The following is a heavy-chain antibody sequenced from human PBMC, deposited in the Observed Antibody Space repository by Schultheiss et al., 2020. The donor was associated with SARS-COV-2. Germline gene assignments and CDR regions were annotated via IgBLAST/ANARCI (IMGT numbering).Heavy chain of an antibody. V-gene: IGHV3-21*05. Sequence: GSLRLSCAASGFSFRSYTMNWVRQAPGKGLEWVSHILSSGSYTNYADSVKGRFTISRDNAKSLLFLQMNSLRAEDTAVYYCARVGRDCSHGVCYNAEYFQHWGQGTLVTVSS. CDR3: ARVGRDCSHGVCYNAEYFQH. J-gene: IGHJ1*01. D-gene: IGHD2-8*01. CDR2: ILSSGSYT. CDR1: GFSFRSYT.